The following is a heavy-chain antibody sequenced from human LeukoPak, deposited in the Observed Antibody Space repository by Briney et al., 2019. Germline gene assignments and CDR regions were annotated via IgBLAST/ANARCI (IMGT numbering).Heavy chain of an antibody. J-gene: IGHJ4*02. D-gene: IGHD6-19*01. CDR1: GFTFSSSW. CDR3: ARDSGRFHLDY. V-gene: IGHV3-7*01. CDR2: IKEDGSEA. Sequence: PGGFLRLSCAASGFTFSSSWMIWVRQAPGKGLEWVASIKEDGSEAYYVDSVKGRFTVSRDNGRKSLYVQMNSLRVEDTAVYYCARDSGRFHLDYWGQGILVTVSS.